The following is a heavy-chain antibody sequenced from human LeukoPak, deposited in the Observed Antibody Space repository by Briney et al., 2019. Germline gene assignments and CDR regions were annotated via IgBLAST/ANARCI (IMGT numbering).Heavy chain of an antibody. CDR1: EFTLSTYD. Sequence: PGGSLRLSCAASEFTLSTYDMSWVRQAPGKGLEWVSVISGSSGNTNYADSVKGRFIISRDNSRDTLYLQMNSLRAEDTAVYYCAKGYYDYVWGSYYFDYWGQGTLVTVSS. V-gene: IGHV3-23*01. CDR2: ISGSSGNT. CDR3: AKGYYDYVWGSYYFDY. D-gene: IGHD3-16*01. J-gene: IGHJ4*02.